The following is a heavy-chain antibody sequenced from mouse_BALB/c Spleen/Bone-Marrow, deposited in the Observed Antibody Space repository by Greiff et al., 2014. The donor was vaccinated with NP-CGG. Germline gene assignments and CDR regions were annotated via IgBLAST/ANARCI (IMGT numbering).Heavy chain of an antibody. V-gene: IGHV5-17*02. Sequence: EVKLMESGGGLVQPGGSRKLSCAASGFTFSTFGMHWVRQAPEKGLEWIAYISSGSSTIYYADTVKGRSTISRDNPKNTLFLQMTSLRSEDTAMYYCARKGNFHYYGYYDMDYWGQGTSVTVSS. D-gene: IGHD1-2*01. CDR1: GFTFSTFG. CDR3: ARKGNFHYYGYYDMDY. J-gene: IGHJ4*01. CDR2: ISSGSSTI.